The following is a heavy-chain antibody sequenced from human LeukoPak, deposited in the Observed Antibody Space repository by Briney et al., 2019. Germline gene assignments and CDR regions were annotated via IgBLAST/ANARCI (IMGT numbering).Heavy chain of an antibody. V-gene: IGHV1-18*01. J-gene: IGHJ6*02. CDR3: ARDRGADSTGMDV. CDR1: DYTFTSYG. D-gene: IGHD2/OR15-2a*01. CDR2: ISTYNGNT. Sequence: AAVQVSCKACDYTFTSYGFSWLQQPAGQGGDGMGWISTYNGNTKYAQKFQGRVTMTTDTSTSTAYMELRSLRSDNTAVYYCARDRGADSTGMDVWGQGTKVTVSS.